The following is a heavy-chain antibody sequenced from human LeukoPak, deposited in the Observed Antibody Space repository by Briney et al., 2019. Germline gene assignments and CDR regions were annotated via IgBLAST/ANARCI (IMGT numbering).Heavy chain of an antibody. J-gene: IGHJ4*02. CDR1: GFNFSSYL. Sequence: PGGSLRLSFVASGFNFSSYLMNWVPQAPGKGLEWVANIKQDGSEKNYVDSVKGRFTISRDNAKNSLYLQMNSLRAEDTAIYYCVGGSGYWGQGTLVTVSS. CDR3: VGGSGY. CDR2: IKQDGSEK. V-gene: IGHV3-7*01. D-gene: IGHD2-15*01.